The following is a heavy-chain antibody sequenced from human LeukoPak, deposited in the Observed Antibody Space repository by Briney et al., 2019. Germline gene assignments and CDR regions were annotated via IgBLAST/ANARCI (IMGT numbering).Heavy chain of an antibody. CDR2: ISGSRGST. CDR1: GFTVSSNY. V-gene: IGHV3-23*01. D-gene: IGHD3-22*01. J-gene: IGHJ4*02. Sequence: PGGSLRLSCAASGFTVSSNYMSWVRQAPGKGLEWVSAISGSRGSTYYADSVKGRFTISRDNSKNTLYLQTNSLRPEDTAVYYCAKTKSSGPAGDYFDYWGQGTLVTVSS. CDR3: AKTKSSGPAGDYFDY.